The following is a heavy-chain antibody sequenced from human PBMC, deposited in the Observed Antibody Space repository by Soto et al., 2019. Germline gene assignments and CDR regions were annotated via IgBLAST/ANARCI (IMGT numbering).Heavy chain of an antibody. CDR2: IIPILGIA. CDR1: GGTFSSYT. Sequence: SVKVSCKASGGTFSSYTISWVRQAPGQGLEWMGRIIPILGIANYAQKLQGRVTITADKSTSTAYMELSSLRSEDTAVYYCASSDCSGGSCPEFDYWGQGTLVTVSS. CDR3: ASSDCSGGSCPEFDY. V-gene: IGHV1-69*02. D-gene: IGHD2-15*01. J-gene: IGHJ4*02.